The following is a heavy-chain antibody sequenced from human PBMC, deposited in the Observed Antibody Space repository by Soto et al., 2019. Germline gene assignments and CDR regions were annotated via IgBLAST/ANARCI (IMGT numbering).Heavy chain of an antibody. V-gene: IGHV3-23*01. CDR3: GREGSDTGENRKYYYYHGMHV. CDR1: GFTFSSYA. Sequence: GWSLRLSCAASGFTFSSYAMSWVRQAPGKGLEWVSAISGSGGSTYYADSVKGRFTISRDNSKNTLYLQMNSLRAEDTAVYYSGREGSDTGENRKYYYYHGMHVWGQGTTVTVS. CDR2: ISGSGGST. J-gene: IGHJ6*02. D-gene: IGHD3-10*01.